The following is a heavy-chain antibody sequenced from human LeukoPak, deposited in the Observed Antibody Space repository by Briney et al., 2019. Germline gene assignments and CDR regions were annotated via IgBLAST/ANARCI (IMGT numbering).Heavy chain of an antibody. CDR1: GGSISSYY. CDR2: IYYSGST. V-gene: IGHV4-59*01. CDR3: ASSRGDYCDSSAYLAFDI. D-gene: IGHD3-22*01. J-gene: IGHJ3*02. Sequence: SETLSLTCTVSGGSISSYYWSWIRQPPGKGLEWIGYIYYSGSTNYNPSLKSRVTISVDTSKNQFSLKLSSVTAADTAVYYCASSRGDYCDSSAYLAFDIWGQGTKVTVSS.